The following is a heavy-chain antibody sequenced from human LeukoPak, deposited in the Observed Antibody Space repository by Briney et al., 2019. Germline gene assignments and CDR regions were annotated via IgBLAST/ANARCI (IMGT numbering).Heavy chain of an antibody. CDR2: ISSSSSTI. CDR1: GFTFSDYY. J-gene: IGHJ4*02. D-gene: IGHD2-15*01. V-gene: IGHV3-11*04. CDR3: ARDREVVAPYTRNFDY. Sequence: PGGSLRLSCAASGFTFSDYYMSWIRQAPGKGLEWVSYISSSSSTIYYVDSVKGRFTISRDNAKNSLYLQMNSLRAEDTAVYYCARDREVVAPYTRNFDYWGQGTLVTVSS.